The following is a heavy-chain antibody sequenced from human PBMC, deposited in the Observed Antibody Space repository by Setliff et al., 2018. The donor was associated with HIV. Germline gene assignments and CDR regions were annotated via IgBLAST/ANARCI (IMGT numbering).Heavy chain of an antibody. CDR2: IYIYNSGST. CDR3: VRGVNFDY. CDR1: GGSFSGYY. Sequence: PSETLSLTCSVSGGSFSGYYWSWIRQPPGKGLEWIGYIYIYNSGSTNYNPSLTSRVTISVDTSRNQFSLKLTSVTAADTAIYYCVRGVNFDYWGQGTQVTVSS. V-gene: IGHV4-59*01. J-gene: IGHJ4*02. D-gene: IGHD3-3*01.